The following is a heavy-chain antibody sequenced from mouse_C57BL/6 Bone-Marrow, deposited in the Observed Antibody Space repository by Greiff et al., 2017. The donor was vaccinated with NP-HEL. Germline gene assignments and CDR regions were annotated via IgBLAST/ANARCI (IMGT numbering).Heavy chain of an antibody. Sequence: QVQLQQSGPGLVQPSQSLSITCTVSGFSLTSYGVHWVRQSPGTGLEWLGVIWSGGSTDYNADFISRLSISKDHSKSQVFLKINSQQADNTAIYYCARKLVHMVSTGYYAMDYWGQGTSVTVSS. V-gene: IGHV2-2*01. CDR3: ARKLVHMVSTGYYAMDY. J-gene: IGHJ4*01. CDR1: GFSLTSYG. D-gene: IGHD1-1*02. CDR2: IWSGGST.